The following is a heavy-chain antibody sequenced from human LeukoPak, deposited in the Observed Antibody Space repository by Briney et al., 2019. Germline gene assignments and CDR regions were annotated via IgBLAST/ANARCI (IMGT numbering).Heavy chain of an antibody. J-gene: IGHJ4*02. CDR1: GGSISRYY. Sequence: SETLSLTCTVSGGSISRYYWSWIRQPPGKGLEWIGNISYSGSTNYNPSLKSRVTISVATSKNQFSLKVSSVTAADTAVYYCARDTGYSSGWYLDYWGQGTLVTVSS. CDR3: ARDTGYSSGWYLDY. D-gene: IGHD6-19*01. V-gene: IGHV4-59*01. CDR2: ISYSGST.